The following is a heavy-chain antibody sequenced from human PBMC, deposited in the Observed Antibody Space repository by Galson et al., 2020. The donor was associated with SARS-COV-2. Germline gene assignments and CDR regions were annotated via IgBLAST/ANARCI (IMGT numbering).Heavy chain of an antibody. CDR3: ARAGITMIVVVSQFDP. CDR1: GGSIRSGGYY. D-gene: IGHD3-22*01. V-gene: IGHV4-31*03. Sequence: SETLSLTCTVSGGSIRSGGYYWSWIRQPPGKGLEWIGYIYYSGSTYYNPSLKSRVTISVDTSKNQFSLKLSSVTAADTAVYYCARAGITMIVVVSQFDPWGQGTLVTVSS. J-gene: IGHJ5*02. CDR2: IYYSGST.